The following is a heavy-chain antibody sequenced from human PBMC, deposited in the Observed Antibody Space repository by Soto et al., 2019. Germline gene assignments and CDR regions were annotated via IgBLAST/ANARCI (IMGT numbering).Heavy chain of an antibody. CDR2: ISSSGNT. J-gene: IGHJ2*01. D-gene: IGHD6-19*01. Sequence: GGSLRLSCAASGFICTNYAMNWVRQAPGKGLEWVSGISSSGNTFYADSVKGRFTISRDTSKNTLYLQMNSLRVEDTAIYYCAKRSIAVAGTRYFDLWGRGTLVTVSS. CDR1: GFICTNYA. V-gene: IGHV3-23*01. CDR3: AKRSIAVAGTRYFDL.